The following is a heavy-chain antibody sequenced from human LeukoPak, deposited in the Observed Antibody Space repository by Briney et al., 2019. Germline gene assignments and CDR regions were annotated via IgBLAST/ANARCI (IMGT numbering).Heavy chain of an antibody. CDR2: IYDSVST. J-gene: IGHJ4*02. CDR3: ARGWRDGYNFRY. CDR1: GDSISSDY. D-gene: IGHD5-24*01. V-gene: IGHV4-59*08. Sequence: SETLSLSCTVSGDSISSDYWSWIRQPPGKGLEWIAYIYDSVSTNYNPSLKSRVTISADTSKNRFSLRLTSVTAADTAVYYCARGWRDGYNFRYWGQGALVTASS.